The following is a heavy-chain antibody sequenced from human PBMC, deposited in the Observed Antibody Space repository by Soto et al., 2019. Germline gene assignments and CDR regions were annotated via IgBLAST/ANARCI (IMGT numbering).Heavy chain of an antibody. V-gene: IGHV3-30-3*01. D-gene: IGHD6-6*01. CDR2: ISYDGSNK. J-gene: IGHJ3*02. CDR1: GFTFSSYA. Sequence: QVQLVESGGGVVQPGRSLRLSCAASGFTFSSYAMHWVRQAPGKGLEWVAVISYDGSNKYYADSVKGRFTISRDNSKNTLYLQMNSLRAEDTAVYYCAREGSSPDLLPEDIWGQGTMVTVSS. CDR3: AREGSSPDLLPEDI.